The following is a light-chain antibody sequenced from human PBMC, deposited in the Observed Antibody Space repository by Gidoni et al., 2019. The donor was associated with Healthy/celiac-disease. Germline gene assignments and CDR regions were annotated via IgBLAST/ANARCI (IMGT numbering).Light chain of an antibody. CDR1: QSVSSN. V-gene: IGKV3-15*01. J-gene: IGKJ1*01. CDR3: QKYNNWWT. CDR2: GAS. Sequence: EIVMTQSPATLSVSPGERATLSCRASQSVSSNLAWYQQKPGQAPRLLIYGASTRATGIPARCSGSGSGTEFTLTISSLQSEDFAVYYCQKYNNWWTFGQGTKVEIK.